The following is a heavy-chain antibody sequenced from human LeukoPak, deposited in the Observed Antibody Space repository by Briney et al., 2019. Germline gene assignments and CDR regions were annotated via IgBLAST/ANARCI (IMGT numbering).Heavy chain of an antibody. J-gene: IGHJ4*02. CDR2: IYYSGGT. Sequence: SETLSLTCTVSGGSISGDYWSWIRQPPGKGLEWVAYIYYSGGTNYNPSLKSRATIAVDTSKNQFSLRLTSVTAADTAVYYCARLQGDSTAVFGYWGRGTLVSVSS. V-gene: IGHV4-59*01. CDR3: ARLQGDSTAVFGY. CDR1: GGSISGDY. D-gene: IGHD2-21*01.